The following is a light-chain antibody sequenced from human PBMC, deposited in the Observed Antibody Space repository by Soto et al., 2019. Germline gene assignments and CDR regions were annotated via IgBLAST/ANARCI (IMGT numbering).Light chain of an antibody. CDR2: AAS. V-gene: IGKV1-39*01. Sequence: DIQMNQSPSSLSASVGDRVTISCRASQSIDTFLNWFQQKPGKAPKLLIYAASSLQSGVPSRFSGSGSGTDFTLTIRSLQPEDFATYYCQQNSNTWTFGQGTKV. CDR1: QSIDTF. CDR3: QQNSNTWT. J-gene: IGKJ1*01.